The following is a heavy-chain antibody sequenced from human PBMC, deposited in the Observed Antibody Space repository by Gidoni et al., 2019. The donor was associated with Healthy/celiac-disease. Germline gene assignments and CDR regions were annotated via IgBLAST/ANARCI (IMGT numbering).Heavy chain of an antibody. J-gene: IGHJ3*02. Sequence: EVQLVESGGGLVKPGGSLRLSWAASGCTFSSYSMNWVRQAPGKGLEWVSSISSSSSYIYYADSVKGRFTISRDNAKNSLYLQMNSLRAEDTAVYYCARDLAPMIVGFSQIAEGGNHDAFDIWGQGTMVTVSS. CDR3: ARDLAPMIVGFSQIAEGGNHDAFDI. D-gene: IGHD3-22*01. V-gene: IGHV3-21*01. CDR2: ISSSSSYI. CDR1: GCTFSSYS.